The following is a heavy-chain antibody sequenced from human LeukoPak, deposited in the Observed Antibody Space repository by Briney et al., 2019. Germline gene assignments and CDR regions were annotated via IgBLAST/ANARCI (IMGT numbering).Heavy chain of an antibody. CDR1: GFTFNSYA. CDR2: ISASVGST. J-gene: IGHJ4*02. CDR3: AGGYFTRSFYY. D-gene: IGHD2-15*01. V-gene: IGHV3-23*01. Sequence: GGSLRLSCAASGFTFNSYAMNWVRQAPGQGLEWVSAISASVGSTYYADSVKGRFTISRDNSKNTLYLQLNGLRAEDTAVYYCAGGYFTRSFYYWGQGTLVTVSS.